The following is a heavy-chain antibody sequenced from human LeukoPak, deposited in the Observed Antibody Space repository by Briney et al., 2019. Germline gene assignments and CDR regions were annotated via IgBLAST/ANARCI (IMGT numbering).Heavy chain of an antibody. Sequence: GGSLRLSCAASGFTFSSYSMNWVRQAPGKGLEWVSYIGSSSSTIYYGDSVKGRFTISRDNAKNSLYLQMNSLRVEDTAVYYCARVSAPGGTRLFDYWGQGTLVTVSS. J-gene: IGHJ4*02. CDR3: ARVSAPGGTRLFDY. CDR2: IGSSSSTI. CDR1: GFTFSSYS. D-gene: IGHD2-15*01. V-gene: IGHV3-48*01.